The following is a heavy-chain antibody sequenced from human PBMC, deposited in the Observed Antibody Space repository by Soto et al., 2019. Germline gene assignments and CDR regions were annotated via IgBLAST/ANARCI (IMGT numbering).Heavy chain of an antibody. D-gene: IGHD6-13*01. CDR3: AHRRGIAAIATFHY. V-gene: IGHV2-5*01. Sequence: QITVEESGPSLVKPTQTLTLTGTFSGFSLKNSGLGVAWIRQPPGQALEWLALVYWNDDKRYSPTLKNRINVNKDTSKNPVVVTITNMDTVDTGTYDCAHRRGIAAIATFHYWGQGMLVTVSS. CDR2: VYWNDDK. CDR1: GFSLKNSGLG. J-gene: IGHJ4*02.